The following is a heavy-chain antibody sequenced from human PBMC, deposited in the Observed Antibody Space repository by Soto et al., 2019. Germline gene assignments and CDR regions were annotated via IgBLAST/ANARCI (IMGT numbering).Heavy chain of an antibody. CDR3: ARDLNRYYYDSSGQRWFDP. J-gene: IGHJ5*02. Sequence: ASVKVSCKASGYTFTSYGISWVRQAPGQGLEWMGWISAYNGNTNYAQKLQGRVTMTTDTSTSTAYMELGSLRSDDTAVYYCARDLNRYYYDSSGQRWFDPWGQGTLVTVSS. CDR1: GYTFTSYG. D-gene: IGHD3-22*01. CDR2: ISAYNGNT. V-gene: IGHV1-18*04.